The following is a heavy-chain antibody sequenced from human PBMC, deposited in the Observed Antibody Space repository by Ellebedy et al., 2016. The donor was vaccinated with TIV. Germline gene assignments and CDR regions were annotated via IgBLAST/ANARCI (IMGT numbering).Heavy chain of an antibody. J-gene: IGHJ5*02. D-gene: IGHD5-12*01. CDR2: IYPGDSDT. CDR3: ARTGTPGYSGYDSVNWFNP. V-gene: IGHV5-51*01. Sequence: GESLKISCKGSGYSFTSYWIGWVRQMPGKGLEWMGIIYPGDSDTRYSPSFQGQVTISADKSISTAYLQWSSLKASDTAMYYCARTGTPGYSGYDSVNWFNPWGQGTLVTVSS. CDR1: GYSFTSYW.